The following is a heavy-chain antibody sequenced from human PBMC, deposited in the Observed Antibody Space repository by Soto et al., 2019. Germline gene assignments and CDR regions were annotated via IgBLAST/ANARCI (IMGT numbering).Heavy chain of an antibody. D-gene: IGHD3-22*01. CDR1: GGTFSSYA. V-gene: IGHV1-69*13. Sequence: ASVKVSCKASGGTFSSYAISWVRQAPGQGLEWMGGIIPIFGTANYAQKFQGRVTITADESTSTAYMELSSLRSEDTAVYYCARDPPLYYYDSSGYRPYGMDVWGQGTTVTVSS. CDR2: IIPIFGTA. CDR3: ARDPPLYYYDSSGYRPYGMDV. J-gene: IGHJ6*02.